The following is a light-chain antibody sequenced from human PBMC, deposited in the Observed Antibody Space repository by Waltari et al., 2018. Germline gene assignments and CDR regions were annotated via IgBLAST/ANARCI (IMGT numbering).Light chain of an antibody. CDR1: SSNIGAGYA. V-gene: IGLV1-40*03. CDR2: DYS. J-gene: IGLJ3*02. Sequence: QSVLTQPPSVSGAPGQRVTLSCTGSSSNIGAGYAVHWSQQFPGTAPKLLIYDYSRRPAGVPGRFSGSRSGASASLAITGLQTEDEADYYCQSFDSSLGGWVFGGGTTLTVL. CDR3: QSFDSSLGGWV.